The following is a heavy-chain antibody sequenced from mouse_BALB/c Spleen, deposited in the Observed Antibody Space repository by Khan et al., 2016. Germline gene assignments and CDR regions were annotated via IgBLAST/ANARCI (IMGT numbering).Heavy chain of an antibody. V-gene: IGHV5-6-3*01. CDR3: ARMARTIN. CDR2: INSNGGST. Sequence: EVELEESGGGLVQPGGSLKLSCAASGFTFSSYGMSWVRQTPDKRLELVATINSNGGSTYYPDSVKGRFNNSRDNAKNTLYLQMSSLKSEDTAMYYCARMARTINWGQGTTLTVSS. CDR1: GFTFSSYG. J-gene: IGHJ2*01.